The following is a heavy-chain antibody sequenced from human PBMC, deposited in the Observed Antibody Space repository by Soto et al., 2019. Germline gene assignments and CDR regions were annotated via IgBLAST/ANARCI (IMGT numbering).Heavy chain of an antibody. V-gene: IGHV3-23*01. CDR3: AKEGETYYDFWSGLAWDSRRPNYYYYYMDV. D-gene: IGHD3-3*01. CDR1: GFTFSSYA. J-gene: IGHJ6*03. Sequence: GGSLRLSCAASGFTFSSYAMSWVRQAPGKGLEWVSAISGSGGSTYYADSVKGRFTISRDNSKNTLYLQMNSLRAEDTAVYYCAKEGETYYDFWSGLAWDSRRPNYYYYYMDVWGKGTTVTVSS. CDR2: ISGSGGST.